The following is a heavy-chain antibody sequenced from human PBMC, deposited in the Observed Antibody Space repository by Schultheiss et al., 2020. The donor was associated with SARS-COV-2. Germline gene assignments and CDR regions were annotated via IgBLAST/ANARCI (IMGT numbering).Heavy chain of an antibody. CDR2: TYYRSKWYN. CDR1: GDSVSSNSAT. V-gene: IGHV6-1*01. J-gene: IGHJ3*02. D-gene: IGHD1-26*01. CDR3: ARGSGSREWHDAFDI. Sequence: SQTLSLTCDISGDSVSSNSATWNWIRQSPSRGLEWLGRTYYRSKWYNDYAVSVKSRITINPDTSKNQFSLQLNSVTPEDTAVYYCARGSGSREWHDAFDIWGQGTMVTVSS.